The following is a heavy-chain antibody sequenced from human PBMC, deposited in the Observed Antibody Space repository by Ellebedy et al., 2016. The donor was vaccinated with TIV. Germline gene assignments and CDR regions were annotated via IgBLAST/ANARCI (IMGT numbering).Heavy chain of an antibody. Sequence: ASVKVSXXASGYTFTSYYMHWVRQAPGQGLEWMGIINPSGGSTSYAQKFQGRVTMTRDTSTSTVYMELSSLRSEDTAVYYCASRDWDGDYEGGWGQGTLVTVSS. CDR2: INPSGGST. CDR3: ASRDWDGDYEGG. D-gene: IGHD4-17*01. J-gene: IGHJ4*02. V-gene: IGHV1-46*01. CDR1: GYTFTSYY.